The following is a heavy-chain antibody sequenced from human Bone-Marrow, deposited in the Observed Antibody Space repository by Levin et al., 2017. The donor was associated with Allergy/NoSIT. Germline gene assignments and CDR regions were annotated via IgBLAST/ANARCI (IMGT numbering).Heavy chain of an antibody. Sequence: GSLRLSCTVSGASINIYYWSWIRQSAGKGLEWIGRIYRGGITNYNPSLKSRITMSLDTSKNQFSLNLTSVTAADTAVYYCARGGEFVDYWGQGTLVTVSS. J-gene: IGHJ4*02. D-gene: IGHD3-10*01. V-gene: IGHV4-4*07. CDR3: ARGGEFVDY. CDR1: GASINIYY. CDR2: IYRGGIT.